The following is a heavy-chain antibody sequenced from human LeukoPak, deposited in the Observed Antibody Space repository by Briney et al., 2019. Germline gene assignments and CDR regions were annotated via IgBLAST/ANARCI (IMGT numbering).Heavy chain of an antibody. CDR3: VREARGYHYTYFDY. CDR1: GFTLGSHD. CDR2: VSSGFHA. Sequence: PGGSLRLSCTASGFTLGSHDMHWVRQIPGQGLEWVAAVSSGFHAFFADSAQGRFTVSREDARNSLYLQMNSLRAGDAAVYYCVREARGYHYTYFDYWGQGTLVTVSS. J-gene: IGHJ4*02. V-gene: IGHV3-13*01. D-gene: IGHD5-18*01.